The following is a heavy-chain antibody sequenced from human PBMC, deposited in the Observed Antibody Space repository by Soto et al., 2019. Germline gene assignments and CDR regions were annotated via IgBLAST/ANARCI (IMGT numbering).Heavy chain of an antibody. V-gene: IGHV5-51*01. D-gene: IGHD3-22*01. CDR1: VYNLPTYC. CDR3: ARRNMFYHNSGYYYGFFD. Sequence: GEPRKISCQVSVYNLPTYCNGWVRQMRGKGLEWMGIIHPGESNIRYSPSVQGQGTISAEKSITTVYLQWRSLKASDTAIYYCARRNMFYHNSGYYYGFFD. CDR2: IHPGESNI. J-gene: IGHJ4*01.